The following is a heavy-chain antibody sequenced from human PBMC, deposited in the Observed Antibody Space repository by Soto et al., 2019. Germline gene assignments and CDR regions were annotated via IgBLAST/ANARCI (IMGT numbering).Heavy chain of an antibody. Sequence: PGGSLRLSCAASGFTFSDYWMHWVRQIPGKGLVWVSHINTDGSGTSYADTVKGRFTISRDNAKNTLYLQINSLRAEDTAVYYWERDTKKMGIDYGGRGTLVTVS. D-gene: IGHD7-27*01. CDR3: ERDTKKMGIDY. V-gene: IGHV3-74*01. CDR1: GFTFSDYW. CDR2: INTDGSGT. J-gene: IGHJ4*02.